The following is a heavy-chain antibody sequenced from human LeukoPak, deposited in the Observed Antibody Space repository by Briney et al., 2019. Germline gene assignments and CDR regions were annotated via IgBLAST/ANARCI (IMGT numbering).Heavy chain of an antibody. CDR3: AKKALNYYYYGMDV. Sequence: KSGGSLRLSCAASGFTFSSYAMSWVRQAPGKGLEWVSAISGSGGSTYYADSVKGRFTISRDNSKNTLYLQMNSLRAEDTAVYYCAKKALNYYYYGMDVWGQGTTVTVSS. CDR1: GFTFSSYA. J-gene: IGHJ6*02. CDR2: ISGSGGST. V-gene: IGHV3-23*01. D-gene: IGHD3-16*01.